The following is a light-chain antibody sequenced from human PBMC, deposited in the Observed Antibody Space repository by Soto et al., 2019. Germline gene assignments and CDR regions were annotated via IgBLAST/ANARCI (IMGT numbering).Light chain of an antibody. J-gene: IGKJ2*01. V-gene: IGKV3-15*01. CDR2: GAS. Sequence: ETVMTQSPATLSVSPGDRATLSCSASQSVSYNLAWFQQKPGQGPRLLIYGASTRATGIPARFSGSGSGTEFTLTISSLQSEDFAVYFCQQYNDWPRTFGQGTTLEIK. CDR1: QSVSYN. CDR3: QQYNDWPRT.